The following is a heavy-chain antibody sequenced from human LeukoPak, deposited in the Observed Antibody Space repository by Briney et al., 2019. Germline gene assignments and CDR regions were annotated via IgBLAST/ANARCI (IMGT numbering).Heavy chain of an antibody. V-gene: IGHV1-2*02. CDR1: GYTFTGYY. CDR2: INPNSGGT. Sequence: ASVKVSCKASGYTFTGYYMHWERQAPGQGLEWMGWINPNSGGTNYAQKFQGRVTMTRDTSISTAYMELSRLRSDDTAVYYCARLAVAVIYYFDYWGQGTLVTVSS. CDR3: ARLAVAVIYYFDY. D-gene: IGHD6-19*01. J-gene: IGHJ4*02.